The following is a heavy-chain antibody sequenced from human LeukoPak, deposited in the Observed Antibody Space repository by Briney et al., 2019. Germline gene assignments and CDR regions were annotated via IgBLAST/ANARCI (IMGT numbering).Heavy chain of an antibody. Sequence: GGSLRLSCAASGFTFSSYAMSWVRQAPGKGLEWVSSISSSSSYIYYADSVKGRFTISRDNAKNSLYLQMNSLRAEDTAVYYCARDKSSGYYVKDYWGQGTLVTVSS. CDR1: GFTFSSYA. D-gene: IGHD3-22*01. CDR3: ARDKSSGYYVKDY. J-gene: IGHJ4*02. V-gene: IGHV3-21*01. CDR2: ISSSSSYI.